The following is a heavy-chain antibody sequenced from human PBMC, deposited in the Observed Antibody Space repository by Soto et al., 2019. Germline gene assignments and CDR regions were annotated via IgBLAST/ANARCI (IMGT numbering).Heavy chain of an antibody. CDR3: ARPQGIAHYYCPGSPYYDMDV. V-gene: IGHV1-8*01. D-gene: IGHD3-10*01. CDR2: MNPHSGQT. CDR1: GYNFTIYD. J-gene: IGHJ6*03. Sequence: QVQLVQSGAEVKKAGASVKVSCKASGYNFTIYDINWVRQATGQGLEWMGWMNPHSGQTAYAQKFQGRVTMTRNTSINTAYMEVSSLTSEDTAIYYCARPQGIAHYYCPGSPYYDMDVWGEGTTVTVSS.